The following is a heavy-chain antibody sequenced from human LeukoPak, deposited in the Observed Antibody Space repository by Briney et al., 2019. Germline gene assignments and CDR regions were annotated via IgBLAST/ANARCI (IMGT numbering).Heavy chain of an antibody. J-gene: IGHJ4*02. CDR3: AGGVAAASSDY. CDR2: ISGSGGST. Sequence: GGSLRLSCAASGFTFSNYAMSWVRQAPGRGLEWVSAISGSGGSTYYADSVKGRFTISRDNSKNTLYLQMNSLRAEDTAVYYCAGGVAAASSDYWGQGTLVTVSS. D-gene: IGHD6-13*01. CDR1: GFTFSNYA. V-gene: IGHV3-23*01.